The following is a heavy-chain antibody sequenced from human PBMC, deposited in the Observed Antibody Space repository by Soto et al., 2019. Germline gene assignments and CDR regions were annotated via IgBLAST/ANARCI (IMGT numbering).Heavy chain of an antibody. V-gene: IGHV5-51*01. Sequence: PGESLQISCKVSGYSFTICWIGWVRQMPGKALEWMGIIYPGDSDTTYSPYFQGQVTSSADKSISTAYLQWSSLKASDTAMYYCARHGPRVYYDNSDYYYYVMDVGGQGTTVTVSS. CDR1: GYSFTICW. D-gene: IGHD3-22*01. J-gene: IGHJ6*02. CDR2: IYPGDSDT. CDR3: ARHGPRVYYDNSDYYYYVMDV.